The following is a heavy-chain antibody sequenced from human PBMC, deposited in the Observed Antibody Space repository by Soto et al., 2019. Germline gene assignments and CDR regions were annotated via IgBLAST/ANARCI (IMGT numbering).Heavy chain of an antibody. CDR1: GGSINSGDYY. V-gene: IGHV4-30-4*01. CDR3: ARLGFYYQSLDP. J-gene: IGHJ5*02. CDR2: IFYSGST. Sequence: SETLSLTCTVSGGSINSGDYYWSWIRQPPGKGLELIGYIFYSGSTYYNPSLESRVTVSLETSKSQFSLTLSSVTASDTAVYYCARLGFYYQSLDPWGHGTLVTVSS. D-gene: IGHD2-2*01.